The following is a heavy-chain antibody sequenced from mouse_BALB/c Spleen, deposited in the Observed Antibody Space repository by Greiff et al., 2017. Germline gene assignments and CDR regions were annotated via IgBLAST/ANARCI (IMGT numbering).Heavy chain of an antibody. CDR1: GFTFSSYG. D-gene: IGHD2-4*01. CDR3: ARGINFDY. V-gene: IGHV5-6-3*01. Sequence: EVMLVESGGGLVQPGGSLKLSCAASGFTFSSYGMSWVRQTPDKRLELVATINSNGGSTYYPDSVKGRFTISRDNAKNTLYLQMSSLKSEDTAMYYCARGINFDYWGQGTTLTVSS. J-gene: IGHJ2*01. CDR2: INSNGGST.